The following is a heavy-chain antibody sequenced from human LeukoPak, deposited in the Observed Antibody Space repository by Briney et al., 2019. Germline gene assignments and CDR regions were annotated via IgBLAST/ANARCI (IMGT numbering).Heavy chain of an antibody. V-gene: IGHV3-9*01. CDR1: GFTFDDYA. Sequence: GGSLRLSCAASGFTFDDYAMHWVRQAPGKGLEWVSGISWNSGSIGYADSVKGRFTISRDNAKNSLYLQMNSLRAEDTAVYYCAKVPDYYGSGRYHWGQGTLVTVSS. J-gene: IGHJ4*02. CDR2: ISWNSGSI. D-gene: IGHD3-10*01. CDR3: AKVPDYYGSGRYH.